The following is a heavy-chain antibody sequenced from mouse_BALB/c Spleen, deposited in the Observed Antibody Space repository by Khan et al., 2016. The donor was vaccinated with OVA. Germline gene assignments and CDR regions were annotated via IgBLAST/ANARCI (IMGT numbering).Heavy chain of an antibody. V-gene: IGHV5-9-3*01. D-gene: IGHD2-1*01. CDR1: GFTFSTYA. J-gene: IGHJ3*01. CDR2: INSDGDYT. CDR3: SRSPYGNFAY. Sequence: EVELVESGGALVKPGGSLKLSCAASGFTFSTYAMSWVRQTPEKRLEWVATINSDGDYTYYPDSVTGRFTISRDNAKNTLYLQMSSLWSEDTAMYYCSRSPYGNFAYWGQGTLVTVSA.